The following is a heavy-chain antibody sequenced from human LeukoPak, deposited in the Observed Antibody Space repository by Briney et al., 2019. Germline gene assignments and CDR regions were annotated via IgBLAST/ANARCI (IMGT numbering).Heavy chain of an antibody. CDR3: AGRGAAAGAGWFDP. CDR2: INHSGST. Sequence: PSETLSLTCAVYGGSFSGYYWSWIRQPPGKGLEWIGEINHSGSTNYNPSLKSRVTISVDTSKSQFSLKLSSVTAADTAVYYCAGRGAAAGAGWFDPWGQGTLVTVSS. V-gene: IGHV4-34*01. CDR1: GGSFSGYY. J-gene: IGHJ5*02. D-gene: IGHD6-13*01.